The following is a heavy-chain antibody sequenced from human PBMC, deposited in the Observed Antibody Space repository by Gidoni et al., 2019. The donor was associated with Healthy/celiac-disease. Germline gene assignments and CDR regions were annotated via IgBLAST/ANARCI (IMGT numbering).Heavy chain of an antibody. CDR1: GFTFSNAW. V-gene: IGHV3-15*01. CDR3: TTDFYDSSGFPVPTAENAFDI. CDR2: IKSKTDGGTT. J-gene: IGHJ3*02. Sequence: EVQLVESGGGLVKPGGSLRLSCAASGFTFSNAWMSWVRQAPGKGMEWVGRIKSKTDGGTTDYAAPVKGRFTISRDDSKNTLYLQMNSLKTEDTAVYYCTTDFYDSSGFPVPTAENAFDIWGQGTMVTVSS. D-gene: IGHD3-22*01.